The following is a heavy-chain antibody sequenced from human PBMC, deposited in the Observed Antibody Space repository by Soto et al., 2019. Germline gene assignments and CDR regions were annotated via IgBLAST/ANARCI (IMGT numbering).Heavy chain of an antibody. CDR2: IIPILGIA. V-gene: IGHV1-69*04. J-gene: IGHJ4*02. CDR1: GGTFSSYT. CDR3: ARELDYSSGWDY. Sequence: GASVKVSCKASGGTFSSYTISWLRQAPGQGLEWMGRIIPILGIANYAQKFQGRVTITADKSTSTAYMELSSLRSEDTAVYYCARELDYSSGWDYWGQGTLVTVSS. D-gene: IGHD6-19*01.